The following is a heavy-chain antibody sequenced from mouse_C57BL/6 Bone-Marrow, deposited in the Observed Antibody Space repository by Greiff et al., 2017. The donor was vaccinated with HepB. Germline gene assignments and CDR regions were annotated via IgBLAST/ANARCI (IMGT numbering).Heavy chain of an antibody. V-gene: IGHV1-54*01. J-gene: IGHJ1*03. CDR2: INPGSGGT. CDR3: ARWDYYGSSYRYFDV. D-gene: IGHD1-1*01. CDR1: GYAFTNYL. Sequence: QVQLQQSGAELVRPGTSVKVSCKASGYAFTNYLIEWVKQRPGQGLEWIGVINPGSGGTNYNEKFKGKATLTADKSSSTAYMQLSSLTSEDSAVYFCARWDYYGSSYRYFDVWGTGTTVTVSS.